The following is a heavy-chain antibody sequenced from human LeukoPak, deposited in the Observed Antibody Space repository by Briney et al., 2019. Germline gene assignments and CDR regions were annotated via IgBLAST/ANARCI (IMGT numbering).Heavy chain of an antibody. J-gene: IGHJ6*02. Sequence: ASVKVSCKASGYTFTSYYMHWVRQAPGQGLEWMGIINPSGGSTSYAQKFQGRVTMTRDTSTSTAYMELSSLRSEDTAVYYCASPFNYYGSGSYDPYYYGMDVWGQGTTVTVSS. CDR3: ASPFNYYGSGSYDPYYYGMDV. CDR2: INPSGGST. V-gene: IGHV1-46*01. D-gene: IGHD3-10*01. CDR1: GYTFTSYY.